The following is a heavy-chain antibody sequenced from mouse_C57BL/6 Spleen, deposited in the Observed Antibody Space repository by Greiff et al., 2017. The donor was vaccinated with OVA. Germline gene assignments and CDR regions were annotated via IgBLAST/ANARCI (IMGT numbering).Heavy chain of an antibody. CDR1: GFTFSSYA. Sequence: DVMLVESGEGLVKPGGSLKLSCAASGFTFSSYAMSWVRQTPEKRLEWVAYISSGGDYIYYADTVKGRFTISRDNARNTLYLQMSSLKSEDTAMYYCTREGYYGSRFAYWGQGTLVTVSA. CDR3: TREGYYGSRFAY. D-gene: IGHD1-1*01. CDR2: ISSGGDYI. V-gene: IGHV5-9-1*02. J-gene: IGHJ3*01.